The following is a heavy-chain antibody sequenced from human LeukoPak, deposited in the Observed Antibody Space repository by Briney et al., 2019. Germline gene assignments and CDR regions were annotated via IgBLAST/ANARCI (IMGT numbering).Heavy chain of an antibody. D-gene: IGHD1-26*01. CDR3: ARVSYSGSYKDY. CDR2: ISAYNGNT. J-gene: IGHJ4*02. Sequence: AWVTVTCKCSGYTFTSYSISWVRQAPAQGLERMGLISAYNGNTNYAQKLQGRVTMTTDTSTSTAYMELRSLRSDDTAVYYCARVSYSGSYKDYWGQGTLVTVSS. V-gene: IGHV1-18*01. CDR1: GYTFTSYS.